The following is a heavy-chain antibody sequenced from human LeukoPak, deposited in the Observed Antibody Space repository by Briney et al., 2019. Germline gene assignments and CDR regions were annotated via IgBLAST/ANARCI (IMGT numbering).Heavy chain of an antibody. V-gene: IGHV4-59*01. CDR3: ARAAGFWSGSYTPYFDY. CDR2: IYYSGST. J-gene: IGHJ4*02. D-gene: IGHD3-3*01. Sequence: SETLSLTCTVSGGSISSYYWSWIRQPPGKGLEWIGYIYYSGSTNYNPSLKSRVTISVDASKNQFSLKLSSVTAADTAVYYCARAAGFWSGSYTPYFDYWGQGTLVTVSS. CDR1: GGSISSYY.